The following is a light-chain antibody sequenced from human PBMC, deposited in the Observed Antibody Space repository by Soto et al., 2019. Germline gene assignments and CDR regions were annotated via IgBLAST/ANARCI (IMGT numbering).Light chain of an antibody. Sequence: QSALTQPASVSGSPGQSITISCTGTSSDVGGYNYVSWYQQYPGKAPKLMIYDVSNRPSGVSNRSSGSKSGNTASLTISGLQAEDEADYYCTSYTTSSTLVFGTGTKVTVL. CDR2: DVS. J-gene: IGLJ1*01. CDR3: TSYTTSSTLV. V-gene: IGLV2-14*01. CDR1: SSDVGGYNY.